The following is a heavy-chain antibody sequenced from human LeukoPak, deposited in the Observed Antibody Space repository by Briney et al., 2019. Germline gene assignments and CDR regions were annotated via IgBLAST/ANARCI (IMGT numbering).Heavy chain of an antibody. D-gene: IGHD6-13*01. V-gene: IGHV4-34*01. CDR1: GGSLSGYY. J-gene: IGHJ4*02. Sequence: PSETLSLTCAVSGGSLSGYYWSWIRQPPGKGLEWIGEINHSGSTNYNPSLKSRVTISVDTSKNQFSLKRSSVTAADTAVYYWARGTSARSSSWHARFDYWGQGTLVTVSS. CDR3: ARGTSARSSSWHARFDY. CDR2: INHSGST.